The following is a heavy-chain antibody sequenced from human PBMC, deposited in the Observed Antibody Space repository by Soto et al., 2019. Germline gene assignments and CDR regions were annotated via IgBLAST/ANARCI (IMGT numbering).Heavy chain of an antibody. V-gene: IGHV3-21*01. D-gene: IGHD4-17*01. CDR1: GFTFSSYS. J-gene: IGHJ6*02. CDR2: ISSSSSYI. CDR3: ARGAKTTVTTLYYYYYGMDV. Sequence: PGGSLRLSCAASGFTFSSYSMNWVRQAPGKGLEWVSSISSSSSYIYYADSVKGRFTISRDNAKNSLYLQMNSLRAEDTAVYYCARGAKTTVTTLYYYYYGMDVWGQGTTVTVSS.